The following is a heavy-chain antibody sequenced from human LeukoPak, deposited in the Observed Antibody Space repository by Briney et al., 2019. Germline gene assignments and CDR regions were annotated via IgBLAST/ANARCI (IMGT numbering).Heavy chain of an antibody. V-gene: IGHV3-21*01. CDR3: ARDERAPHYYGNSGY. CDR1: GFTFSSYS. CDR2: ISSSSSYI. J-gene: IGHJ4*02. Sequence: GGSLRLSCAASGFTFSSYSMNWVRQAPGKGLEWVSSISSSSSYIYYADSVKGRFTISRDNAKNSLYLQMNSLRAENTAVYYCARDERAPHYYGNSGYWGQGTLVTVSS. D-gene: IGHD3-3*01.